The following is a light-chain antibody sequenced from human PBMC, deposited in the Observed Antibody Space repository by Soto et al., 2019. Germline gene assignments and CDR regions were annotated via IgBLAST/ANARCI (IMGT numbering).Light chain of an antibody. CDR1: QYINTR. CDR2: GAS. CDR3: QQDGRSLCT. J-gene: IGKJ1*01. Sequence: EIVLTHSPATLSSFPCDIVTLSCRASQYINTRLAWYQHRPGQAPRLLIYGASSRATGIPDRFSFSGSVTDFTLTISILEPEYFAVYCCQQDGRSLCTFGQGTKVDIK. V-gene: IGKV3-20*01.